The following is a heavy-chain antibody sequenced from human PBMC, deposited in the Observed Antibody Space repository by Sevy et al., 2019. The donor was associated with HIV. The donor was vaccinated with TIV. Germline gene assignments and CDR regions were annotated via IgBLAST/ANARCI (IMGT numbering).Heavy chain of an antibody. J-gene: IGHJ3*02. D-gene: IGHD1-26*01. CDR3: VKDPYSGSYFDSFDI. CDR1: GFTFSSYA. CDR2: ISSNWGST. Sequence: GGSLRLSCSASGFTFSSYAMHWVRQAPGKGLEYVSGISSNWGSTYYADSVKGRFTISRDNSKNTLYLQMSSLRAEDTAVYYCVKDPYSGSYFDSFDIWGQGTMVTVSS. V-gene: IGHV3-64D*06.